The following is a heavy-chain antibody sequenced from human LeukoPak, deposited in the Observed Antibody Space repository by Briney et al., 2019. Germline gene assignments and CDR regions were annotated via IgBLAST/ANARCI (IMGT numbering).Heavy chain of an antibody. CDR2: IKQDGSGV. CDR1: GFTFSNYW. Sequence: SGGSLRLSCAASGFTFSNYWMSWVRQAPGKGLEWVANIKQDGSGVYYEDSVKGRFTISRDNAKNSLFLQMNSLRADDTAVYFCARLTRMMDVWGKGTTVTVSS. V-gene: IGHV3-7*01. J-gene: IGHJ6*04. CDR3: ARLTRMMDV. D-gene: IGHD3-9*01.